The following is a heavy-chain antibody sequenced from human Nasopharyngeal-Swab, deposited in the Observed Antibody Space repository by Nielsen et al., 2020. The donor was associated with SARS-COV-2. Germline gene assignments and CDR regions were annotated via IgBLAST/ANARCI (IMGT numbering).Heavy chain of an antibody. J-gene: IGHJ4*02. CDR1: GFTFSSYA. Sequence: GGSLRLSCAASGFTFSSYAINWVRQAPGKGLEWVSVISGSGGSTYYADSVKGRFTTSRDNSKTTVHLQMDRLRVEDTAVYFCAKSKGYTSSWNDYWGQGTPVTVSS. CDR2: ISGSGGST. D-gene: IGHD6-13*01. V-gene: IGHV3-23*01. CDR3: AKSKGYTSSWNDY.